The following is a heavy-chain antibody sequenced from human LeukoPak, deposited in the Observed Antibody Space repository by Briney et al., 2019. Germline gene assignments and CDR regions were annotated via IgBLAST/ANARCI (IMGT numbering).Heavy chain of an antibody. D-gene: IGHD3-3*01. CDR1: GFTFDDYG. J-gene: IGHJ6*03. CDR3: ARVISRLFGVADYYYYMDV. CDR2: INWNGGST. V-gene: IGHV3-20*04. Sequence: GGSLRLSCAASGFTFDDYGMSWVRQAPGKGLEWVSGINWNGGSTGYADSVKGRFTISRDNAKNSLYLQMNSLRAEDTALYYCARVISRLFGVADYYYYMDVWGKGTTVTVSS.